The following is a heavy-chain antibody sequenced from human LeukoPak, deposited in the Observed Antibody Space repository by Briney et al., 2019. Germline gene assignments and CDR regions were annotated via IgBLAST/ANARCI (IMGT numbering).Heavy chain of an antibody. V-gene: IGHV3-74*01. Sequence: GGSLRLSCAAPGFIFRDFAMYWVRQPPGKEPMWVSFISRDGRTTNYADSVKGRFTISRDSAKNAVYLQMNSLRVDDTGVYYCLRDVIRGGQGVLVTVSS. D-gene: IGHD3-10*01. J-gene: IGHJ4*02. CDR2: ISRDGRTT. CDR3: LRDVIR. CDR1: GFIFRDFA.